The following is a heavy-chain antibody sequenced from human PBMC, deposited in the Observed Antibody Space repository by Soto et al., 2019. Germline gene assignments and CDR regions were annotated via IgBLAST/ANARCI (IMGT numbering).Heavy chain of an antibody. CDR3: ARLPCVAVAGTETIFDY. CDR2: INPSNGDT. D-gene: IGHD6-19*01. V-gene: IGHV1-2*02. Sequence: SVKVSCKASGYTFTDYYLHWVRQAPRQGLEWMAWINPSNGDTNFAQKFQGRVTMTRDTSINTAYMDLSSLTSDDTAVYYCARLPCVAVAGTETIFDYWGQGSLVTVSS. CDR1: GYTFTDYY. J-gene: IGHJ4*02.